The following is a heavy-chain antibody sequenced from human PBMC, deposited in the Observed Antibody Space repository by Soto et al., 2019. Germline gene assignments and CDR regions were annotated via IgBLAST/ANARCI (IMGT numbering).Heavy chain of an antibody. CDR3: ARGGRRSPLMDV. Sequence: QVQLQESGPGLVKPSQTLSLTCTVSGGSISSGGYYWSWIRQHPGKGLEWIGYIYYSGSTYYNPTLKGRVTISVDTSKNPVSLKLSSVTAADTAVYYCARGGRRSPLMDVWGQGTTVTVSS. CDR2: IYYSGST. CDR1: GGSISSGGYY. V-gene: IGHV4-31*03. J-gene: IGHJ6*02.